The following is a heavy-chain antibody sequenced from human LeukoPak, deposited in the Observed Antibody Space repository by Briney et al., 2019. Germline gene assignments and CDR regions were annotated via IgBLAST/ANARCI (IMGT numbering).Heavy chain of an antibody. V-gene: IGHV1-2*06. CDR2: INPNSGGT. D-gene: IGHD1-26*01. CDR1: GYTFTGYY. Sequence: ASVKVSCKASGYTFTGYYMHWVRQAPGQGLEWMGRINPNSGGTNYAQKFQGSVTMTRDTSISTAYMELSRLRSDDTAVYYCARKSGGVYSGSYYPYFDYWGQGTLVTVSS. CDR3: ARKSGGVYSGSYYPYFDY. J-gene: IGHJ4*02.